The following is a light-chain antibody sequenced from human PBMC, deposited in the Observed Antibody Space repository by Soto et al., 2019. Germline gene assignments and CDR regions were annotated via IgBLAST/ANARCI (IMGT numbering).Light chain of an antibody. CDR1: KLGDKY. V-gene: IGLV3-1*01. CDR2: QGT. J-gene: IGLJ2*01. Sequence: SSELTQPPSVSVSPGQTASITCSGDKLGDKYACWYQQKAGQSPVLVIYQGTKRPSGIPERFSGSNSGNTVTLTISGTQAMDEADYFCQAWDNSIVVFGGGTKLTVL. CDR3: QAWDNSIVV.